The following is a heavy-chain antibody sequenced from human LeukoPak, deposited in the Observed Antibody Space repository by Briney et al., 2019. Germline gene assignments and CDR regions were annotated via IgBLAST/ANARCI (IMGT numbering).Heavy chain of an antibody. Sequence: GGSLRLSCAASGFTFSSYAMSWVRQAPGKGLEWVSAISGSGGSKYYADSVKGRFTISRDNSKNTLYLQMNSLRAEDTAVYYCAKYPQPYSSSSLDYWGQGTLVTVSS. CDR3: AKYPQPYSSSSLDY. CDR2: ISGSGGSK. V-gene: IGHV3-23*01. J-gene: IGHJ4*02. CDR1: GFTFSSYA. D-gene: IGHD6-13*01.